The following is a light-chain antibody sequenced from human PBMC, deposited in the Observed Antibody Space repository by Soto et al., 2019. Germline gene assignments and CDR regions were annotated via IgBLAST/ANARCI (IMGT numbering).Light chain of an antibody. CDR3: QQYDTYWT. J-gene: IGKJ1*01. CDR1: QSISSW. V-gene: IGKV1-5*03. CDR2: KAS. Sequence: DIQMTQSPPTLSASVGDIVTITCRASQSISSWLAWYQQKPGKAPKLLIYKASSLESGVPSRFSGSGSGTEFTLTISSLQPDDFATYYCQQYDTYWTFGQGTKVDIK.